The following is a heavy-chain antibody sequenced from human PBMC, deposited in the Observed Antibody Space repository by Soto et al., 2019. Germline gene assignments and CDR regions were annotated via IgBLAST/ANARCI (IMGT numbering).Heavy chain of an antibody. CDR2: IRKKTNSYTT. Sequence: PAGSLRLSCAASGLTFSDRYMGYVRQAPGKALEWVGRIRKKTNSYTTEYAASVNGRFIISRDDSTNSLYLQMSSLKTEDTAVYYCTTVTTVDYYFDYWGQGTLVTVSS. CDR3: TTVTTVDYYFDY. V-gene: IGHV3-72*01. D-gene: IGHD4-17*01. J-gene: IGHJ4*02. CDR1: GLTFSDRY.